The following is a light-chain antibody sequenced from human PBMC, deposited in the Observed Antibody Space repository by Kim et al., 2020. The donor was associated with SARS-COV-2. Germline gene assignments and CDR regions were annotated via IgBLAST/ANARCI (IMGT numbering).Light chain of an antibody. Sequence: QSALTQPLSVSGSPGQSVTISCTGTTSDVGVYNYVSWYQHHPGKAPKLMIYDVSKRPSGVPDRFSGSKSGNTASLTISGLQPEDEADYYCCSYAGSSTCVFGGGTKVTVL. V-gene: IGLV2-11*01. J-gene: IGLJ3*02. CDR2: DVS. CDR1: TSDVGVYNY. CDR3: CSYAGSSTCV.